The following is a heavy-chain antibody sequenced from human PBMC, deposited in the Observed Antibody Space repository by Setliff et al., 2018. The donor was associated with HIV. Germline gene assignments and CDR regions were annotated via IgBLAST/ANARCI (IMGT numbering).Heavy chain of an antibody. J-gene: IGHJ4*02. D-gene: IGHD3-22*01. CDR1: GDTLSIHP. CDR3: ARDQTWKAYYYDSSGYLYDY. Sequence: SVKVSCKTSGDTLSIHPISWVRQAPGQGLEWMGGIIPILGIANYAQKFQGRVTITADESTSTAYMELSSLRSEDTAVYYCARDQTWKAYYYDSSGYLYDYWGQGTLVTVSS. V-gene: IGHV1-69*10. CDR2: IIPILGIA.